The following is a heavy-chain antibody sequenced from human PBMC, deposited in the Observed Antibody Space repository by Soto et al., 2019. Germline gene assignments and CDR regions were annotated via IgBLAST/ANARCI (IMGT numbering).Heavy chain of an antibody. D-gene: IGHD2-15*01. J-gene: IGHJ6*02. CDR1: GYTFTSYG. Sequence: ASVKVSCKASGYTFTSYGLSWVRQAPGQGLEWMGWISGYNGNTNYVQNVQGRVTMTTDTSTSTAFMELSSLRSEDTAVYYCARGSELGYCSGGSCPHYYYYYGMDVWGQGTTVTVSS. CDR3: ARGSELGYCSGGSCPHYYYYYGMDV. CDR2: ISGYNGNT. V-gene: IGHV1-18*01.